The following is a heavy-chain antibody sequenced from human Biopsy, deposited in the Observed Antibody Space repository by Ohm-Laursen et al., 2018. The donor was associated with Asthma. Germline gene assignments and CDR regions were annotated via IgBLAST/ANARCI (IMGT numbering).Heavy chain of an antibody. Sequence: SLRLSCAASGFTFSNYAMSWVRQAPGKGLEWVAVGGSYYDGGLKYYADSVNGRFTVSRDDSKSTLYLQMNSLRPDDTAVYYCARDVMEWYLPAFDFWGQGTLVTVSS. CDR3: ARDVMEWYLPAFDF. D-gene: IGHD3-3*01. CDR1: GFTFSNYA. CDR2: GGSYYDGGLK. J-gene: IGHJ4*02. V-gene: IGHV3-30-3*01.